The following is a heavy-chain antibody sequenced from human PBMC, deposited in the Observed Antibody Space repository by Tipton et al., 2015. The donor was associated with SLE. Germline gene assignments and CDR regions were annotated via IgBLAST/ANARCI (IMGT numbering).Heavy chain of an antibody. Sequence: LSLTCTVSGGSISSGRYYWSWIRQPAGKGLEWIGRFYTSGSTNYNPSLKSRVTISVDTSKNQFSLKLSSVTAADTAVYYCAREREYYDSSGYLEGYFEYWGQGTLVTVSS. CDR2: FYTSGST. CDR1: GGSISSGRYY. CDR3: AREREYYDSSGYLEGYFEY. J-gene: IGHJ4*02. D-gene: IGHD3-22*01. V-gene: IGHV4-61*02.